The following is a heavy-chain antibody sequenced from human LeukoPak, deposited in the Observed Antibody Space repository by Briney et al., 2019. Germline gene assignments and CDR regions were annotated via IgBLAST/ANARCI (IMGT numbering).Heavy chain of an antibody. J-gene: IGHJ4*02. CDR2: IYYSGST. Sequence: SETLSLTCTVSGGSISSSSYYWGWIRQPPGKGLEWIGTIYYSGSTYYNPSLKSRVTISVDTSKNQFSLKLSSVTAADTAVYYCARDSSGYYYYWGQGTLVTVSS. D-gene: IGHD3-22*01. V-gene: IGHV4-39*07. CDR1: GGSISSSSYY. CDR3: ARDSSGYYYY.